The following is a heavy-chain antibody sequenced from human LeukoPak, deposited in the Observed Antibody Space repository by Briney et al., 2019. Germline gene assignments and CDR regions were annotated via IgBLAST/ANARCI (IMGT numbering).Heavy chain of an antibody. CDR2: IYPGGDS. D-gene: IGHD2-15*01. CDR1: GVNVGSKH. J-gene: IGHJ6*02. V-gene: IGHV3-53*01. Sequence: PGASLRLSCAASGVNVGSKHMNWVRQAPGKGLEWGSGIYPGGDSYYADSLKGRFIISRDNAKNSLYLQMNSLRAEDTAVYYCARAPPRYCSGGSCYLGFYYYYYYGMDVWGQGTTVTVSS. CDR3: ARAPPRYCSGGSCYLGFYYYYYYGMDV.